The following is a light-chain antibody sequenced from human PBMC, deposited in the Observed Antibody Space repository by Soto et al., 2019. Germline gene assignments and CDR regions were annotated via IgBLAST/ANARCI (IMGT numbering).Light chain of an antibody. J-gene: IGKJ5*01. V-gene: IGKV3-11*01. CDR2: DAS. CDR3: QQYSSSPIT. CDR1: QSVSSY. Sequence: EIVLTQSPATLSLSPWERATLSCRASQSVSSYLAWYQQKPGQAPRLLIYDASNRATGIPARFSGGGSGTDFSLTISRLDPEDFAVYYCQQYSSSPITFGQGTRLEIK.